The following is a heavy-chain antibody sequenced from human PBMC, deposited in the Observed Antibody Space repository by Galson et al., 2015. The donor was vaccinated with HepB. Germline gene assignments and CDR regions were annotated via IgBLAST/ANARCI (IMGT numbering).Heavy chain of an antibody. Sequence: SLRLSCAASTFIFSTYSMNWVRQAPGKGLEWVSYISSSSTTIYYADSVKGRFTISRDNAKNSLYLQMNSLRAEDTAVYYCAKGRLSSSSFSDFDYWGQGILVTVSS. J-gene: IGHJ4*02. CDR3: AKGRLSSSSFSDFDY. V-gene: IGHV3-48*04. CDR1: TFIFSTYS. D-gene: IGHD6-6*01. CDR2: ISSSSTTI.